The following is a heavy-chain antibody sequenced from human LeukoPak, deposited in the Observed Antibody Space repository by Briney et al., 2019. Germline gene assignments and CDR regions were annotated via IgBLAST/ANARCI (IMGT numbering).Heavy chain of an antibody. J-gene: IGHJ4*02. CDR1: GGSISTDTNY. V-gene: IGHV4-39*01. CDR3: ARQGPAPFFDY. Sequence: SETLSLTYTVSGGSISTDTNYWAWIRQPPGKGLEWIGSIFYSGITYYNRSLKSPVTISVDTSQNQFSLKLSSVTAADTAVYYCARQGPAPFFDYWGQGSLLTVSS. CDR2: IFYSGIT.